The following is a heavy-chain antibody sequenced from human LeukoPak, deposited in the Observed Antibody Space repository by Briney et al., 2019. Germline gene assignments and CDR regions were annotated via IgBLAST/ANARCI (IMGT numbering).Heavy chain of an antibody. V-gene: IGHV4-39*07. D-gene: IGHD2-21*02. CDR3: ARVSVVVTAYDAFDI. CDR2: IYYSGST. Sequence: SETLSLTCTVSGGSISSSSYYWGWIRQPPGKGLEWIGSIYYSGSTYYNPSLKNQVTISVDTSKNQFSLKLSSVTAADTAVYYCARVSVVVTAYDAFDIWGQGTMVTVSS. CDR1: GGSISSSSYY. J-gene: IGHJ3*02.